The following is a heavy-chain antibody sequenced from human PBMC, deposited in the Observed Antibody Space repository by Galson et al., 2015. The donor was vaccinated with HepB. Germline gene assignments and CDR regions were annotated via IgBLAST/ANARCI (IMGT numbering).Heavy chain of an antibody. V-gene: IGHV1-18*04. CDR3: ARDTDRFGAVISQYYYYYGMDL. Sequence: SVKVSCKASGYTFTSYGISWVRQAPGQGLEWMGWISAYNGNTNYAQKLQGRVTMTTDTSTSTAYMELRSLRSDDTAVYYCARDTDRFGAVISQYYYYYGMDLWGQGTTVTVSS. CDR2: ISAYNGNT. J-gene: IGHJ6*02. D-gene: IGHD3-3*01. CDR1: GYTFTSYG.